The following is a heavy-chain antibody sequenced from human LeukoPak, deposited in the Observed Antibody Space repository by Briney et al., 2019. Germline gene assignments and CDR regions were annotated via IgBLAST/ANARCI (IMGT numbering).Heavy chain of an antibody. Sequence: SETLSLTCTVSGGSISSGSYYWSWIRQPAGKGLEWIGRIYTSGSTNYNPSLKSRVTISVDTSKNQFSLKLSSVTAADTAVYYCARELGLWYHEGHDAFDIWGQGTMVTVSS. CDR3: ARELGLWYHEGHDAFDI. V-gene: IGHV4-61*02. J-gene: IGHJ3*02. CDR1: GGSISSGSYY. D-gene: IGHD4/OR15-4a*01. CDR2: IYTSGST.